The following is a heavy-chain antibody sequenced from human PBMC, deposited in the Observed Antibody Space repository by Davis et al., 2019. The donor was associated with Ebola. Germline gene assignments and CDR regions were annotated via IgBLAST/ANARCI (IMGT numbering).Heavy chain of an antibody. D-gene: IGHD4-17*01. J-gene: IGHJ4*02. CDR2: ISYDGSNK. Sequence: PGGSLRLSCAASGFTFSSYAMHWVRQAPGKGLEWVAVISYDGSNKYYADSVKGRFTISRDNSKNTLYLQMNSLRAEDTAVYYCARLGGDYGYWGQGTLVTVSS. CDR1: GFTFSSYA. V-gene: IGHV3-30-3*01. CDR3: ARLGGDYGY.